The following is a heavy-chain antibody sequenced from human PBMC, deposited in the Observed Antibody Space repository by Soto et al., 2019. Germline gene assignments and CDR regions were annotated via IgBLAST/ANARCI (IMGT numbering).Heavy chain of an antibody. J-gene: IGHJ4*02. Sequence: QVQLVESGGGLVKPGGSLRLSCAASGFTFSDYSMTWIRQAPGKGLEWVSYISSSGRPIYYADSVKGRFTISRDNAKNSLYLQMNSLRAEDTAVYYCARGRYSGYACEFDYWGQGTLVTVSS. CDR2: ISSSGRPI. CDR3: ARGRYSGYACEFDY. CDR1: GFTFSDYS. D-gene: IGHD5-12*01. V-gene: IGHV3-11*01.